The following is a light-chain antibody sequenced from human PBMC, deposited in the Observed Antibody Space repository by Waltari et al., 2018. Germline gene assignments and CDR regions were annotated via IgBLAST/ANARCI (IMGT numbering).Light chain of an antibody. J-gene: IGKJ1*01. CDR3: QQFYSPPWT. CDR2: WAS. V-gene: IGKV4-1*01. CDR1: QSVLYSSNNLNY. Sequence: DIVMTQSPDSLAVSLGERATINCKSSQSVLYSSNNLNYLAWYQQKPGQPPKLPIYWASPRESGVPDRFGGSGSGTDFTLTISSLQAEDVAVYYCQQFYSPPWTFGQGTQVEIK.